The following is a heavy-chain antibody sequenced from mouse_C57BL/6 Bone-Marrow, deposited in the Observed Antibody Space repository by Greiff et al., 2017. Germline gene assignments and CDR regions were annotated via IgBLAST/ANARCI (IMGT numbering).Heavy chain of an antibody. J-gene: IGHJ1*03. CDR1: GYTFTSYW. CDR2: IYPSDSET. Sequence: QVQLQQPGAELVRPGSSVKLSCKASGYTFTSYWMDWVKQRPGQGLEWIGNIYPSDSETHYNQKFKDKATLTVDKYSSTAYMQLSSLTSEDSAVYYCAFYSNYLYWYFDVWGTGTTVTVSS. CDR3: AFYSNYLYWYFDV. V-gene: IGHV1-61*01. D-gene: IGHD2-5*01.